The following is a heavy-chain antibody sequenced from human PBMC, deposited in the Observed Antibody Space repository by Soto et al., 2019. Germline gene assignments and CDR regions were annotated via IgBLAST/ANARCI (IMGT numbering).Heavy chain of an antibody. CDR1: GGSISSGDYY. CDR3: ARKYSSSSGYFDY. Sequence: PSETLSLTCSVSGGSISSGDYYWSWIRQPPGKGLEWIGYMFYTGTTYYNPSLKSRVTISVDTSKNQFSLKLSSVTAADTAVYYCARKYSSSSGYFDYWGQGTLVTVSS. D-gene: IGHD6-6*01. J-gene: IGHJ4*02. V-gene: IGHV4-30-4*01. CDR2: MFYTGTT.